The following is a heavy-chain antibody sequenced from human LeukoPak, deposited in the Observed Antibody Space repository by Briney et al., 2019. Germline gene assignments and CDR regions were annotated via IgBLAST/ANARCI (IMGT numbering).Heavy chain of an antibody. Sequence: PGGSLRLSCAASGFTFSSYSMNWVRQAPGKGLEWVSSISSSSSYIYYTDSVKGRFTISRDNAKNSLYLQMNSLRAEDTAVYYCARDEWAVAGSYYFDYWGQGTLVTVSS. J-gene: IGHJ4*02. D-gene: IGHD6-19*01. CDR1: GFTFSSYS. V-gene: IGHV3-21*01. CDR3: ARDEWAVAGSYYFDY. CDR2: ISSSSSYI.